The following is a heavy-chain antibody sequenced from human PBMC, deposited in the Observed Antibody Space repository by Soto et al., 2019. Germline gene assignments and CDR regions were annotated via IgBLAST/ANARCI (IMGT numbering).Heavy chain of an antibody. CDR3: ARVSGRYFDWLLSRHKTHWFDP. J-gene: IGHJ5*02. CDR1: GYTFTGYY. D-gene: IGHD3-9*01. Sequence: GASVKVSCKASGYTFTGYYMHWVRQAPGQGLEWMGWINPNSGGTNYAQKFQGWVTMTRDTSISTAYMELSRLRSDDTAVYYCARVSGRYFDWLLSRHKTHWFDPWGQGTLVTVSS. V-gene: IGHV1-2*04. CDR2: INPNSGGT.